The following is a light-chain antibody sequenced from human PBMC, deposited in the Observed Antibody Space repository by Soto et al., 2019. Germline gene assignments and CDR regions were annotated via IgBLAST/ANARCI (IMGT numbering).Light chain of an antibody. CDR3: QQYNNWPWT. V-gene: IGKV3-15*01. CDR1: QSVSSN. J-gene: IGKJ1*01. Sequence: EIVLTQSPGTLSLSPGERATFSCRASQSVSSNLAWYQQKPGQAPRLLIYGASTRATGIPARFSGSGSGTEFTLTISSLQSEDFAVYYCQQYNNWPWTFGQGTRWIS. CDR2: GAS.